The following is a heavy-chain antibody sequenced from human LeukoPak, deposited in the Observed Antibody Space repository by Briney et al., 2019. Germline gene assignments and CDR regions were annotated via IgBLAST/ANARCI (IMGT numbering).Heavy chain of an antibody. CDR1: GESFSGYY. D-gene: IGHD6-13*01. CDR3: ATHPRIQLYSSSCYVVGVSGLYYYYYMDV. V-gene: IGHV4-34*01. CDR2: IYYSGST. Sequence: PSETLSLTCAVYGESFSGYYWSWIRQPPGKGLEWIGSIYYSGSTYYNPSLKSRVTISVDTSKNQFSLKLSSVTAANTAVYYCATHPRIQLYSSSCYVVGVSGLYYYYYMDVWGKGTTVTISS. J-gene: IGHJ6*03.